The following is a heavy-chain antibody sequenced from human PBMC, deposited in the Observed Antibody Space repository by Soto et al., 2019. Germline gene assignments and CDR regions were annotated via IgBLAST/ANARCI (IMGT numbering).Heavy chain of an antibody. CDR2: IYNSGST. V-gene: IGHV4-31*03. CDR1: GGSISSGGYY. CDR3: ARGVYDFWSGLTPNWFDP. D-gene: IGHD3-3*01. Sequence: SETLSLTCTVSGGSISSGGYYWSWIRQHPGKGLEWIGYIYNSGSTYCNPSLKSRVTISVDTSKNQFSLKLSSVTAADTAVYYCARGVYDFWSGLTPNWFDPWGQGTLVTVSS. J-gene: IGHJ5*02.